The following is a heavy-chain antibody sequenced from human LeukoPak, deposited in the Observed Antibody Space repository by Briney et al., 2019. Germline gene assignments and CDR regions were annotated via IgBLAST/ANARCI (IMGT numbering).Heavy chain of an antibody. D-gene: IGHD1-1*01. CDR1: GFTFSSYS. CDR3: AAGTTFDY. CDR2: ISSSSSYI. J-gene: IGHJ4*02. V-gene: IGHV3-21*01. Sequence: GGSLRLSCAASGFTFSSYSMNWVRQAPGKGLEWVSSISSSSSYIYYADSVKGRFTISRDNSKNTLYLQMNSLRAEDTAVYYCAAGTTFDYWGQGTLVTASS.